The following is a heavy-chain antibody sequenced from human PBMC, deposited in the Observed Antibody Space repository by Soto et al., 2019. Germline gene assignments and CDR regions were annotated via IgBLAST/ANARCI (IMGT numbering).Heavy chain of an antibody. D-gene: IGHD6-13*01. V-gene: IGHV3-30*18. CDR1: GFTFSSYG. J-gene: IGHJ4*02. CDR2: ISYNGNDK. CDR3: AKDGDAAAAGYYFDY. Sequence: LRLSCAASGFTFSSYGMHWVRQAPGKGLEWVAVISYNGNDKYHADSVKGRFTVSRDNSKNTLYLQMNSLRPEDTAVYHCAKDGDAAAAGYYFDYWGQGTLVTVSS.